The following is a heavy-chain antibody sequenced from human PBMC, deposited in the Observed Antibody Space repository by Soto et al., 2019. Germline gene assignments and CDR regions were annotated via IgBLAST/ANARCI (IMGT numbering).Heavy chain of an antibody. CDR1: GFTFGDYA. CDR2: IRSKAYGGTT. CDR3: TRDWGGAAAGLSYY. D-gene: IGHD6-13*01. V-gene: IGHV3-49*03. Sequence: GGSLRLSCTASGFTFGDYAMSWFRQAPGKGLEWVGFIRSKAYGGTTEYAASVKGRFTISRDDSKSIAYLQMNSLKTEDTAVYYCTRDWGGAAAGLSYYWGQGTLVTVSS. J-gene: IGHJ4*02.